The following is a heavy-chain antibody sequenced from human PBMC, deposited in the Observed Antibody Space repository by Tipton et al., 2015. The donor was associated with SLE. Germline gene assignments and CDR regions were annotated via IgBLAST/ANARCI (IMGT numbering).Heavy chain of an antibody. CDR1: GGSFSGYY. Sequence: LRLSCAVYGGSFSGYYWSWIRQPPGKGPEWIGEINHSGSTNYNPSLKSRVTISVATSKNQFSLKLSSVTAADTAVYYCARRGYYYDSSGVDYWGQGTLVTVSS. CDR3: ARRGYYYDSSGVDY. V-gene: IGHV4-34*01. J-gene: IGHJ4*02. CDR2: INHSGST. D-gene: IGHD3-22*01.